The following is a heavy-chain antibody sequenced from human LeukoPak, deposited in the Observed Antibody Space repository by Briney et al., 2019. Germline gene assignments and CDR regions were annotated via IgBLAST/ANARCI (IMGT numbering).Heavy chain of an antibody. J-gene: IGHJ4*02. Sequence: SETLSLTCSVSSDSISNYYWSWIRQSPGKGLEWIGNIYYTGSTYYNPSLKRRITIPLDTSKTQFSLKVRSVTAADTAVYYCARGRRDGYNFHHIDYWGQGTLVTVSS. D-gene: IGHD5-24*01. V-gene: IGHV4-59*12. CDR3: ARGRRDGYNFHHIDY. CDR1: SDSISNYY. CDR2: IYYTGST.